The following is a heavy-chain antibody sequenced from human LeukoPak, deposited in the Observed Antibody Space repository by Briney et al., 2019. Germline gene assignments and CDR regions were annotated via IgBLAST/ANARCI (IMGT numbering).Heavy chain of an antibody. D-gene: IGHD2-21*01. CDR3: VKDPRDTYGTNWFVS. J-gene: IGHJ5*01. Sequence: GGSLRLSCAASGFSFGNYAMSWVRQAPGKGLQWVSQISGTGGATWYAGFARDRFTISRDNSKKTLYLQMSGLRVEDTAMYYCVKDPRDTYGTNWFVSWGQGTLLIVST. CDR1: GFSFGNYA. CDR2: ISGTGGAT. V-gene: IGHV3-23*01.